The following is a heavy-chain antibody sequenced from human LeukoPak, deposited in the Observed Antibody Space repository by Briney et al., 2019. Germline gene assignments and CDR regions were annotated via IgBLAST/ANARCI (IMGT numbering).Heavy chain of an antibody. CDR3: ARGLSGSYTKYYFDY. Sequence: ASVKVSCKASGYTFTGYYMHWVRQAPGQGLEWMGWINPNSGGTNYAQKFQGRVTMTRDTSISTAYMELSRLRSDDTAVYYCARGLSGSYTKYYFDYWGQGTLVTVSS. CDR1: GYTFTGYY. CDR2: INPNSGGT. D-gene: IGHD1-26*01. V-gene: IGHV1-2*02. J-gene: IGHJ4*02.